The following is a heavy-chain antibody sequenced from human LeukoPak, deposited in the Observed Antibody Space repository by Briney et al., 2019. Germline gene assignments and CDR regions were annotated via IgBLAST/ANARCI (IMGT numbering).Heavy chain of an antibody. CDR2: INPNSGGT. D-gene: IGHD2/OR15-2a*01. CDR1: GYTFTAYY. CDR3: ARADYFPFDY. V-gene: IGHV1-2*02. Sequence: ASVKVSCKASGYTFTAYYLHWVRQVPGQGLEWMGWINPNSGGTNYAQKFQGRVTMTRDTSISTAYMDLSRLRSDDTAVYYCARADYFPFDYWGQGTLVTVSS. J-gene: IGHJ4*02.